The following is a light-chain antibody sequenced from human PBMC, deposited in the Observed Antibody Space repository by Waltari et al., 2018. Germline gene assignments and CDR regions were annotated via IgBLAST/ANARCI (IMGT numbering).Light chain of an antibody. V-gene: IGLV2-14*01. CDR3: SSYTTSSTHV. CDR1: SSDVGGYDY. Sequence: QSALTQPASVSGSPGQSITISCTGTSSDVGGYDYVSWYQQHPGKVPKLMIYDVSQRPSVFPARFSGSRSGYTASLTISGLQTEDEADYYCSSYTTSSTHVFGGGTKLTVL. J-gene: IGLJ3*02. CDR2: DVS.